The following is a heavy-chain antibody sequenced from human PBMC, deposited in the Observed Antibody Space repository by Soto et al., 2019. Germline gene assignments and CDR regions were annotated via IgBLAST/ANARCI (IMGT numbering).Heavy chain of an antibody. CDR1: GGTFGSYA. J-gene: IGHJ5*01. CDR3: ARPIQYYFDSSAQSDWYAS. V-gene: IGHV1-69*13. D-gene: IGHD3-22*01. Sequence: SVKVSCKTSGGTFGSYAISWVRQAPGQGLEWMGGIIPIFSTPNYAQKFQGRVTITADESTSTAYMELSSLRSEDTAVYYCARPIQYYFDSSAQSDWYASWGQGTLVIGSS. CDR2: IIPIFSTP.